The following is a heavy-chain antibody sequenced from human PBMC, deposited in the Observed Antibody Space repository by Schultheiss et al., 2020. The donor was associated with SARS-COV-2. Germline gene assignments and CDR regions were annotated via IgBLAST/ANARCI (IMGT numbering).Heavy chain of an antibody. CDR2: IRNKAKSSTT. J-gene: IGHJ3*02. CDR3: ARDYAAYDAFDI. Sequence: GGSLRLSCAASGFSISDHHMDWVRQTPGKGLEWVGRIRNKAKSSTTEYAASVRGRFTISRDDSKNSVYLQMNSLKTEDTAVYYCARDYAAYDAFDIWGQGTMVTVSS. D-gene: IGHD4-17*01. CDR1: GFSISDHH. V-gene: IGHV3-72*01.